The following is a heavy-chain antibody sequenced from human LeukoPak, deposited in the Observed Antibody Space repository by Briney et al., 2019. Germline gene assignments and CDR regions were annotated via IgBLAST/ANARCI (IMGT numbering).Heavy chain of an antibody. D-gene: IGHD1-26*01. CDR1: GFTFNTYA. CDR2: ISGSGTSA. J-gene: IGHJ4*02. V-gene: IGHV3-23*01. CDR3: AKDYVPYSGSYYLDY. Sequence: GGSLRLSCAASGFTFNTYAMSWVRQTPGKGLEWVSAISGSGTSAYYADSVKGRFTISRDNSKNTLYLQMNSLRAEDTAVYYCAKDYVPYSGSYYLDYWGQGTLVTVSS.